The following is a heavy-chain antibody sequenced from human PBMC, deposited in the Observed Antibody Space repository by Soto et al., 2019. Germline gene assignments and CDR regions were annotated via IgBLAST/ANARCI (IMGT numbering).Heavy chain of an antibody. V-gene: IGHV1-69*01. CDR3: ARGIVVVPAAISYYYYGMDV. CDR1: GGTFSSYA. D-gene: IGHD2-2*02. Sequence: QVQLVQSGAEVQKPGSSVKVSCKASGGTFSSYAISWVRQAPGQGLEWMGGIIPIFGTANYAQKFQGRVTITADESTSTAYMELSSLRSEDTAVYYCARGIVVVPAAISYYYYGMDVWGQGTTVTVSS. J-gene: IGHJ6*02. CDR2: IIPIFGTA.